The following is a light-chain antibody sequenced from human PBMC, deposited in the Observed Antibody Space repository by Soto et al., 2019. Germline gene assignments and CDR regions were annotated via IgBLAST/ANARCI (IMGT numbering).Light chain of an antibody. CDR3: AVCDDNVDGRV. V-gene: IGLV1-44*01. CDR1: SSNIGSNT. Sequence: QSVLTQPPSASGTPGQRVTISCSGSSSNIGSNTVNWYQQLQGTAPKLLFYGQNQRPSGVPDRFSGSKSGTSSSLAISGLQSEDEADYYCAVCDDNVDGRVFGGGTKLTVL. CDR2: GQN. J-gene: IGLJ2*01.